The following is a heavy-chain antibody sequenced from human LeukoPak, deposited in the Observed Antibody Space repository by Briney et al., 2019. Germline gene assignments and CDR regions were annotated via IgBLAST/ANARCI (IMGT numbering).Heavy chain of an antibody. CDR2: INAGNGNT. V-gene: IGHV1-3*01. CDR1: GYTFTSYA. J-gene: IGHJ4*02. Sequence: GASVKVSCKASGYTFTSYAMHWVRQAPGQRLEWMEWINAGNGNTKYSQKFQGRVTITRDTSAGTAYMELSSLRSEDTAVYYCARDFSLTSSGCHDYWGQGTLVTVSS. CDR3: ARDFSLTSSGCHDY. D-gene: IGHD6-19*01.